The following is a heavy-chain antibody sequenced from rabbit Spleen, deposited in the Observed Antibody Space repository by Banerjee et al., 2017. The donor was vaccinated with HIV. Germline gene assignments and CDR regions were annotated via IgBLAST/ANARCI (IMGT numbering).Heavy chain of an antibody. J-gene: IGHJ4*01. Sequence: TAYASWAKGRFTISRENTQNTVSLQMNSLTAADTATYFCVRDTFSGGDATYAYTYFILWGQGTLVTVS. D-gene: IGHD6-1*01. V-gene: IGHV1S26*01. CDR3: VRDTFSGGDATYAYTYFIL. CDR2: T.